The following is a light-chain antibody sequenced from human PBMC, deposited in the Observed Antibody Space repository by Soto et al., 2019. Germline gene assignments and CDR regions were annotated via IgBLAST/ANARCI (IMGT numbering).Light chain of an antibody. CDR3: LQYNTYSPWT. CDR1: QSISNY. Sequence: DIQMTQSPSTLSASVGDRVTITCRASQSISNYLAWYQQKPGKAPRVLIYEASSLESGVPSRFSGSGSGTEFTLTIGSLQPDDLATYFCLQYNTYSPWTFGQGTKVEIK. CDR2: EAS. V-gene: IGKV1-5*03. J-gene: IGKJ1*01.